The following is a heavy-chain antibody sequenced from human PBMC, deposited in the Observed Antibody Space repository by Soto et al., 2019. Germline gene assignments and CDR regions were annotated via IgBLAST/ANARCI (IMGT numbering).Heavy chain of an antibody. Sequence: QVQLVESGGGVVQPGRSLRLSCAASGFTFSTHAMHWVRQAPGKGLECVAIVSFDGSNKYYADSVKGRFTISRDNSKNTLYLQMSGLTPEDPAVYYCARDQTAITTAGGGRIDHWGQGTLVTVSS. CDR2: VSFDGSNK. D-gene: IGHD6-13*01. CDR3: ARDQTAITTAGGGRIDH. CDR1: GFTFSTHA. J-gene: IGHJ4*02. V-gene: IGHV3-30-3*01.